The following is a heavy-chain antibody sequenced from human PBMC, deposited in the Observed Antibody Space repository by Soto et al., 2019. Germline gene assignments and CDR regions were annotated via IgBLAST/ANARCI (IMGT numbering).Heavy chain of an antibody. CDR3: ARRVFRGALDY. CDR2: INPNTGGT. D-gene: IGHD4-17*01. V-gene: IGHV1-2*02. J-gene: IGHJ4*02. CDR1: RDTFTSYY. Sequence: QLVQSGGEVKQPGASVKVSCKAPRDTFTSYYIHWVRQAPGQGLEWMGWINPNTGGTSFAQKFLGGVTMTRDTSISTVYMELTTLKFDDTAMYFCARRVFRGALDYWGQGTLVTVSS.